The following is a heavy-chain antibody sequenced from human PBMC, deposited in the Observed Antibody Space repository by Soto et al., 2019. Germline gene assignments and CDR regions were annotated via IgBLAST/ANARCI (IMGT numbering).Heavy chain of an antibody. D-gene: IGHD5-12*01. V-gene: IGHV1-2*04. CDR2: INPNSGGT. Sequence: GSVKVCFKASGYPFTGYYMHLVRQAPGQGLEWMGWINPNSGGTNYAQKFQGWVTMTRDTSISTAYMELSRLRSYDTAVYYCARDQVDGNWFDPWGQGTMVTVSS. J-gene: IGHJ5*02. CDR3: ARDQVDGNWFDP. CDR1: GYPFTGYY.